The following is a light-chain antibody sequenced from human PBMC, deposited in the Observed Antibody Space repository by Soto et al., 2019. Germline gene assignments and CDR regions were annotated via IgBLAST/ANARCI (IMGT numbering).Light chain of an antibody. CDR3: QQYNNWPPRIT. CDR2: GAS. V-gene: IGKV3-15*01. Sequence: EIVMTQSPATLSVSPGERATLSCRASQSVSSNLAWYQQKPDQAPRLLIYGASTRATGIPARFSGSGSGTEVTLTISSLQSEDFAVYYCQQYNNWPPRITFGQGTRLEIK. CDR1: QSVSSN. J-gene: IGKJ5*01.